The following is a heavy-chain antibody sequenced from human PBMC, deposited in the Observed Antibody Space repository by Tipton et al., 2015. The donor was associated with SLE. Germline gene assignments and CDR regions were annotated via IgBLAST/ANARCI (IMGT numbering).Heavy chain of an antibody. CDR3: ARDSTSGWHDY. Sequence: TLSLTCSVSDGSITSYYWSWIRQPPGKGLEWIGHIYYTGTTYYNPSLKSRITISVDTSKSQFSLKLSSMTAADTAVYYCARDSTSGWHDYWGQGTLVTVSS. D-gene: IGHD6-25*01. V-gene: IGHV4-59*01. CDR2: IYYTGTT. CDR1: DGSITSYY. J-gene: IGHJ4*02.